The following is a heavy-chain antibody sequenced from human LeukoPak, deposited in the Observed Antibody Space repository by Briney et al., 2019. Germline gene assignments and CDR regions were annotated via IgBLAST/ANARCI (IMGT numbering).Heavy chain of an antibody. CDR2: IIPIFGTA. CDR1: GGTFISYA. Sequence: GASVKVSCKASGGTFISYAISWVRQAPGQGLEWMGGIIPIFGTANYAQKFQGRVTITADESTSTAYMELSSLRSEDTAVYYCARTPRYCSSTSCSFDPWGQGTLVTVSS. V-gene: IGHV1-69*13. J-gene: IGHJ5*02. CDR3: ARTPRYCSSTSCSFDP. D-gene: IGHD2-2*01.